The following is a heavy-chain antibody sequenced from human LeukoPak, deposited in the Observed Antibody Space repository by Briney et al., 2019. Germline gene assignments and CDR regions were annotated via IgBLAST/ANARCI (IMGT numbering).Heavy chain of an antibody. V-gene: IGHV4-59*01. D-gene: IGHD5-18*01. CDR1: GGSISSYY. CDR3: ARLYSYGYSDAFDI. Sequence: SETLSLTCTVSGGSISSYYWSWIRQPPGKGLEWIGYIYYSGSTNYNPSLKSRVTISVDTSKNQFSLKLSSVTAADTAVYYCARLYSYGYSDAFDIWGQGTMVTVSS. CDR2: IYYSGST. J-gene: IGHJ3*02.